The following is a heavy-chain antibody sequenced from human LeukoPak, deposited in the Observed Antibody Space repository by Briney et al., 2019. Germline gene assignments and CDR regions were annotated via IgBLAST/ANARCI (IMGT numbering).Heavy chain of an antibody. CDR2: IKQDGSEK. V-gene: IGHV3-7*01. Sequence: GGSLRLSCAVSGFTLSSYWMSWVRQAPGKGLEWVANIKQDGSEKYYVDSVKGRFTISRDNAKNSLYLQMNSLRAEDTAVYYCASGLRLRAWGQGTLVTVSS. J-gene: IGHJ5*02. D-gene: IGHD5-12*01. CDR3: ASGLRLRA. CDR1: GFTLSSYW.